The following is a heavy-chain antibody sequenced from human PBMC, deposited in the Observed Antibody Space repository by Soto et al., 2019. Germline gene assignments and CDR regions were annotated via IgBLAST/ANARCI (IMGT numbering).Heavy chain of an antibody. CDR3: ARDLPPVAFDY. D-gene: IGHD5-12*01. J-gene: IGHJ4*02. V-gene: IGHV3-30-3*01. CDR1: GFTFSSYA. CDR2: ISYDGSNK. Sequence: QVQLVESGGGVVQPGRSLRLSCAASGFTFSSYAMHWVRQAPGKGLEWVAVISYDGSNKYYADSVKGRFTISRDNSKNTLYLQMNSLRAEDTAVYYCARDLPPVAFDYWGQGTLVTVSS.